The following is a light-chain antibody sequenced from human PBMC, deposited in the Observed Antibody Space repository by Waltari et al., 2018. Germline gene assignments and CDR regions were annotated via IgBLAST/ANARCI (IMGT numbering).Light chain of an antibody. CDR2: ETI. Sequence: DIQLTQSPSSLSAFIGASVTITCRASQDISNSLAWYQQKPGKAPTLLVYETIRVERGVPPRFSGSGSGTDYTLTIGSLQPGDFATYYCQQYYRTPLTFGPGTKVDIK. V-gene: IGKV1-NL1*01. J-gene: IGKJ3*01. CDR1: QDISNS. CDR3: QQYYRTPLT.